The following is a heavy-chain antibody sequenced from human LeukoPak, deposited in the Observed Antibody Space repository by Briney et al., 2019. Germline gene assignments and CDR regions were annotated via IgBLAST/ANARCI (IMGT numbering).Heavy chain of an antibody. J-gene: IGHJ6*03. CDR1: GGSISSYY. V-gene: IGHV4-4*07. CDR3: ARVGNTVVGDYYYMDV. Sequence: PSETLSLTCTVSGGSISSYYWSWIRQPAGKGLEWIGRIYTSGSTNYNPSLKSRVTMSVDTSKNQFSLKLSSVTAADTAVYYCARVGNTVVGDYYYMDVWGKGTTVTVSS. D-gene: IGHD2-2*01. CDR2: IYTSGST.